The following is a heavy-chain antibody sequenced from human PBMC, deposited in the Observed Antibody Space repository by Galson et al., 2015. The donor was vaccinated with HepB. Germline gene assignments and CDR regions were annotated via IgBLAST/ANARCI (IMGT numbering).Heavy chain of an antibody. CDR3: ARDSLTGYYRGDRFDY. D-gene: IGHD3-9*01. Sequence: LTLSCAASGFSFRSYAMHWVRQAPGKGLEWVAVISYDGSNKYYADSVKGRFTISRDSSKNTLYLQMNSLRAEDTAVYYCARDSLTGYYRGDRFDYWGQGTLVTVSS. CDR1: GFSFRSYA. CDR2: ISYDGSNK. V-gene: IGHV3-30*04. J-gene: IGHJ4*02.